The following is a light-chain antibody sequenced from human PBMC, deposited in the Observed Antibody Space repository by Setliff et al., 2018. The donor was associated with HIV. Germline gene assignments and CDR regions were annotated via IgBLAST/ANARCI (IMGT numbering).Light chain of an antibody. CDR1: SSDVGTSNY. CDR3: CSYVGSYTYI. Sequence: QSVLTQPRSVSGSPGQSVTFSCTGSSSDVGTSNYVSWYQQHPGKAPKLMIYDVNRRPSGVPNRFSGSKSGNTASLTISGLHAEDEADYYCCSYVGSYTYIFGTGTKVTVL. J-gene: IGLJ1*01. CDR2: DVN. V-gene: IGLV2-11*01.